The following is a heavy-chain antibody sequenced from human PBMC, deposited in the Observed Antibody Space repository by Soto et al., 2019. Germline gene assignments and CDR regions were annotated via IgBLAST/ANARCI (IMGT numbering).Heavy chain of an antibody. Sequence: EVQLLESGGGVVQPGGSLRLSCVASGFNFKKFAMAWVRQAPGEGLEWVSGISCCGGSTSYADSVKGRFSIARDDSKNTMFPQKNRLRGEDKAQYFWSKADGGQWLVPPLGNWGQGTLVTVS. J-gene: IGHJ4*02. CDR2: ISCCGGST. V-gene: IGHV3-23*01. D-gene: IGHD6-19*01. CDR3: SKADGGQWLVPPLGN. CDR1: GFNFKKFA.